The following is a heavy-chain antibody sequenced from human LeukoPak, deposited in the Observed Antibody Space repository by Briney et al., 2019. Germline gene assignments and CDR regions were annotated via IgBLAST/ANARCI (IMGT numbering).Heavy chain of an antibody. CDR1: GGSISSGDYY. J-gene: IGHJ6*02. Sequence: SETLSLTCTVSGGSISSGDYYWSWIRQPPGKGLEWIGYIYYSGSTYYNPSLKSRVTISVDTSKNQFSLKLSSVTAADTAVYYCARERGGILTSIGYYYYGMDVWGQGNPGHRLL. D-gene: IGHD3-9*01. CDR2: IYYSGST. CDR3: ARERGGILTSIGYYYYGMDV. V-gene: IGHV4-30-4*01.